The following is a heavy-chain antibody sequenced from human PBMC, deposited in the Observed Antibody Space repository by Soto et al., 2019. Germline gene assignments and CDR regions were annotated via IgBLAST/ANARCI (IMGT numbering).Heavy chain of an antibody. D-gene: IGHD3-10*01. V-gene: IGHV1-18*01. CDR1: GYTFSIYG. CDR2: TRPNNGNT. CDR3: VRDLDGSGSYYTDY. Sequence: QVQLVQSGAEVKKPGASVKVSCKASGYTFSIYGINWVRQAPGQGLEWMGWTRPNNGNTKYAQNLQGRVTMTTDTSTSTAYMELWSLRPDDTAVYYGVRDLDGSGSYYTDYWGQGTLVSVSS. J-gene: IGHJ4*02.